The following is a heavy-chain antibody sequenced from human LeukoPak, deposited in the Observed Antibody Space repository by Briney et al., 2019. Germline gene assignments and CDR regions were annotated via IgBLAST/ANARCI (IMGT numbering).Heavy chain of an antibody. CDR1: GYTFTGYY. CDR2: INPNSGGT. J-gene: IGHJ3*02. CDR3: ARDLGFCSRTSCFGYDI. V-gene: IGHV1-2*02. D-gene: IGHD2-2*01. Sequence: ASVKVSCKASGYTFTGYYMHWVRQAPGQGLEWMGWINPNSGGTNYAQKFQGRVTMTRDTSISTAYMELSRLRSDDTAVYYCARDLGFCSRTSCFGYDIWGQGTMVTVSS.